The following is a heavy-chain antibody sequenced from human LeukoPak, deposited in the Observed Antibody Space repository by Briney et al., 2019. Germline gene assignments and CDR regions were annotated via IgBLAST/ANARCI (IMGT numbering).Heavy chain of an antibody. CDR2: ISSRSSYI. J-gene: IGHJ4*02. D-gene: IGHD3-22*01. Sequence: GGSLRLSCAASGFTFSTYTMNWVRQAPGKGLEWVSSISSRSSYIYYADSVKGRFTISRDNAKNSLYLQMNSLRAEDTALYYCARERHHDTSGYPFWGQGTLVTVSS. V-gene: IGHV3-21*04. CDR1: GFTFSTYT. CDR3: ARERHHDTSGYPF.